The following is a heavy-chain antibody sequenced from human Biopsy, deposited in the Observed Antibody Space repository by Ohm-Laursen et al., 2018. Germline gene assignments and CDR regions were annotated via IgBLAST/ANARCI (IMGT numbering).Heavy chain of an antibody. CDR3: ARPSGGVSTIGFDP. CDR2: INPHTGVT. D-gene: IGHD5/OR15-5a*01. CDR1: GYDFLDFH. V-gene: IGHV1-2*05. Sequence: ASVKVSCKASGYDFLDFHIHWVRQVPGQGLEWIGHINPHTGVTKYARKFLDRITMTGDTSISTAYMDLSRLASADTGIYYCARPSGGVSTIGFDPWGQGTLVIVSS. J-gene: IGHJ5*02.